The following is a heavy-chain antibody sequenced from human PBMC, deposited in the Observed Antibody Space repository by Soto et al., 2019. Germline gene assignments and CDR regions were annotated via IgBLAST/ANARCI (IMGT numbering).Heavy chain of an antibody. J-gene: IGHJ3*01. CDR3: TKGASTSCFSAFDF. Sequence: EVQLVESGGGLVHPGRSLRLSCTASGFTFDDYAMHWVRQAPGKGLEWVSSSSWNSGNIVYGDSVRGRFTISRDNAKTALHLQMNSLSAEDTALYYCTKGASTSCFSAFDFWGQGTMVTVSS. CDR1: GFTFDDYA. CDR2: SSWNSGNI. D-gene: IGHD2-2*01. V-gene: IGHV3-9*01.